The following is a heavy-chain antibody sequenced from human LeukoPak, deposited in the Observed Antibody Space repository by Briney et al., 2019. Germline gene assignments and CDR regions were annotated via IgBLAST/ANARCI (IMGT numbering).Heavy chain of an antibody. V-gene: IGHV3-30-3*01. J-gene: IGHJ4*02. Sequence: GRSLRLSCAASGFTFSSYAMHWVRQAPGKGLEWVAVISYDGSNKYYADSVKGRFTISKDNSKNTLYLQMNSLRPEDTAVYYCASRTFLREPPSDYWGQGTLVTVSS. CDR3: ASRTFLREPPSDY. CDR2: ISYDGSNK. CDR1: GFTFSSYA. D-gene: IGHD1-26*01.